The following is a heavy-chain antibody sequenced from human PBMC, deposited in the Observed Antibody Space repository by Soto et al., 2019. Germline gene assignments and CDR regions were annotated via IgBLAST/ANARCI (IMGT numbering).Heavy chain of an antibody. CDR3: ARAYGDYVFDY. CDR1: GGSISSYY. J-gene: IGHJ4*02. D-gene: IGHD4-17*01. Sequence: QVQLQESGPGLVKPSETLSLTCTVSGGSISSYYWSWIRQPPGKGLEWIGNSYYSGSTTYHPSLMSRVTISGDTSKNQFSPQLRSVTAAATAVYSCARAYGDYVFDYWGQGTLVTVSS. CDR2: SYYSGST. V-gene: IGHV4-59*01.